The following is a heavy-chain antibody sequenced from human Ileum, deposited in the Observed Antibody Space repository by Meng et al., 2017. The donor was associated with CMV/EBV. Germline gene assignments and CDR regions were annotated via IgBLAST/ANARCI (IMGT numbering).Heavy chain of an antibody. CDR2: INSDGSST. CDR1: GFTFSSYW. Sequence: GESLKISCAASGFTFSSYWMHWVRQVPGKGLVWMSRINSDGSSTSYADSVKGRFTISRDNAKNTLYLQMNSLRAEDTAVYYCERDADYGLLTGPQRGGDFWGQGALVTVSS. D-gene: IGHD3-9*01. CDR3: ERDADYGLLTGPQRGGDF. V-gene: IGHV3-74*01. J-gene: IGHJ4*02.